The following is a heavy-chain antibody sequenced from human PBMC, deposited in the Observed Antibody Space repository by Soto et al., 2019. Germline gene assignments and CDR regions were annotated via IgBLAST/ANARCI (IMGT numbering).Heavy chain of an antibody. CDR1: GFTFSSYA. D-gene: IGHD3-10*01. Sequence: GGSLRLSCAASGFTFSSYAMSWVRQAPGKGLEWVSAISGSGGSTYYADSVKGRFTISRDNSKNTLYLQMNGLRAEDTAVYYCANARYYYGSGSYSWGQGTLVTVSS. CDR3: ANARYYYGSGSYS. J-gene: IGHJ5*02. CDR2: ISGSGGST. V-gene: IGHV3-23*01.